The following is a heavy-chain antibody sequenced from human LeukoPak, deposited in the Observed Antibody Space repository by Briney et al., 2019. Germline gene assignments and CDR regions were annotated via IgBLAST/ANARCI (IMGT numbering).Heavy chain of an antibody. CDR3: ARQRAWRGELAFDI. D-gene: IGHD3-10*01. J-gene: IGHJ3*02. CDR1: GDSISSSSYY. CDR2: INYGGHT. V-gene: IGHV4-39*01. Sequence: PSETLSLTCIVSGDSISSSSYYWGWIRQPPGKALEWIGSINYGGHTYYSPSLKSRVTISVDTSKNRFSLNLSSVTAADTAVYYCARQRAWRGELAFDIWGQGTVVAVSS.